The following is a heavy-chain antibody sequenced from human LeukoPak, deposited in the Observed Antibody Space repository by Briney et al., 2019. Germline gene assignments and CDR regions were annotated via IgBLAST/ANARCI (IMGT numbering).Heavy chain of an antibody. CDR3: ASLVNGY. CDR2: FYAGGTT. J-gene: IGHJ4*02. Sequence: SETLSLTCSVSNASISSYYWSWIRQPAGKGLEWIGRFYAGGTTNYNSSLKSRVTMSVDTSKNQFSLRLSSVTAADTAVYYCASLVNGYWGQGTLVTVSS. V-gene: IGHV4-4*07. CDR1: NASISSYY. D-gene: IGHD2-8*01.